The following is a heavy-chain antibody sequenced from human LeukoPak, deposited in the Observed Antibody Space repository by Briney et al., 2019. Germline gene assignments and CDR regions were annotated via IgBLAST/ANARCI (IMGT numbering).Heavy chain of an antibody. CDR1: GFTFSNYA. V-gene: IGHV3-23*01. CDR3: AKRSGTSYYFDF. CDR2: ISGSGVST. D-gene: IGHD2-2*01. J-gene: IGHJ4*02. Sequence: GGSLRLSCAASGFTFSNYAMRWVCQAPGKGLEWVSSISGSGVSTYYADSVQGRFTISRDNSKNTLNLQMDSLRVEDTAVYYCAKRSGTSYYFDFWGQGTLVTVSS.